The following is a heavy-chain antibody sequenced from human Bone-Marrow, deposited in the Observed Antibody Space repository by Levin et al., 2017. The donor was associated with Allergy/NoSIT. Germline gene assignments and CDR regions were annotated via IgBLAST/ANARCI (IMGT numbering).Heavy chain of an antibody. V-gene: IGHV3-48*03. CDR2: ISSSGGTV. CDR3: ARDGSETPIIVADVDAFDS. CDR1: GFTFNSYE. J-gene: IGHJ3*01. D-gene: IGHD3-16*02. Sequence: GGSLRLSCAASGFTFNSYEMDWVRQAPGRGLEWVACISSSGGTVHYADSAKGRFTITRDNAKNSMNLQMNSLGAGDTGVYYGARDGSETPIIVADVDAFDSWGEGTTVIVS.